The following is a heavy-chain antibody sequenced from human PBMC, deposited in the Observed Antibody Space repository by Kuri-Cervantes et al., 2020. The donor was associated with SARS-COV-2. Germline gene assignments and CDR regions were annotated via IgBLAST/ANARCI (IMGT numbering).Heavy chain of an antibody. CDR1: GGSFSGYY. D-gene: IGHD3-9*01. CDR3: ARGGDDILTGYPAYFDY. J-gene: IGHJ4*02. CDR2: INHSGST. Sequence: SQTLSLTCAVYGGSFSGYYWSWIRQPPGKGLEWIGEINHSGSTNYNPSLKSRATISVDTSKNQFSLKLSSVTAADTAVYYCARGGDDILTGYPAYFDYWGQGTLVTVSS. V-gene: IGHV4-34*01.